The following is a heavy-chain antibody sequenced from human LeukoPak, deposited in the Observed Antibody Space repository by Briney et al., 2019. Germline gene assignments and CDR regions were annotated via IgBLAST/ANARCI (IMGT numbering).Heavy chain of an antibody. CDR1: GFTVSSNY. V-gene: IGHV3-66*02. Sequence: GGSLRLSCAASGFTVSSNYMSWVRQAPGKGLEWVSVIYSGGSTYYADSVKGRFTISRDNSKNTLYLQMNSLRAEDTAVYYCARDKRLRFLEWEDPYYYYYMDVWGKGTTVTVSS. D-gene: IGHD3-3*01. CDR2: IYSGGST. J-gene: IGHJ6*03. CDR3: ARDKRLRFLEWEDPYYYYYMDV.